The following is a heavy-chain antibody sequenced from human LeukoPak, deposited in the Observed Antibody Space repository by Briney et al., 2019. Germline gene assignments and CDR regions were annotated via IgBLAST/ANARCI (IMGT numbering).Heavy chain of an antibody. CDR2: IWYDGSDK. V-gene: IGHV3-33*01. D-gene: IGHD6-19*01. CDR1: GFTFSSYG. CDR3: ARVLGDSGWYLGWFDP. J-gene: IGHJ5*02. Sequence: PGRSLRLSCAASGFTFSSYGMHWVRQAPGKGLEWVAVIWYDGSDKYYADSVKGRFTISRDNSKNTLYLQMNSLRVEDTAVYYCARVLGDSGWYLGWFDPWGQGTPVTVSS.